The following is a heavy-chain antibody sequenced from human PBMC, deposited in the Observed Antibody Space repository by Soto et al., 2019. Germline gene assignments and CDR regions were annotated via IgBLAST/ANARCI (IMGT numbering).Heavy chain of an antibody. V-gene: IGHV4-31*03. Sequence: QVELQESGPGLVKPSQTLSLTCTVSGGSISSGDYYWSWIRQHPGKGLEWIGYIHYSGSTYYNPSLKSRVTISVDTSKNQFSLKLRSVTAADTAVYYCARDNGEQQLMNYYYGIDVWGQGSTVTVSS. CDR1: GGSISSGDYY. D-gene: IGHD6-13*01. CDR3: ARDNGEQQLMNYYYGIDV. J-gene: IGHJ6*02. CDR2: IHYSGST.